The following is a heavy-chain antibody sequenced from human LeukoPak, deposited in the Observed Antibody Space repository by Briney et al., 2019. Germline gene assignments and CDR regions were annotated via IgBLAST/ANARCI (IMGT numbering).Heavy chain of an antibody. Sequence: ASVKISCKVSGYTFTGYYMHWVQQAPGKGLEWMGLVDPEDGETIYAEKFQGRVTITADTSSDTAYMELSSLRSEDTAVYYCATASAAAVQSRYFDYWGQGTLVTVSS. J-gene: IGHJ4*02. CDR2: VDPEDGET. CDR3: ATASAAAVQSRYFDY. V-gene: IGHV1-69-2*01. CDR1: GYTFTGYY. D-gene: IGHD6-13*01.